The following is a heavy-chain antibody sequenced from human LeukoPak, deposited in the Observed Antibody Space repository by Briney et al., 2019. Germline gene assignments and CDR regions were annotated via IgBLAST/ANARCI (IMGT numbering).Heavy chain of an antibody. D-gene: IGHD3-22*01. V-gene: IGHV1-8*01. CDR1: GYTFTSYD. CDR2: MNPNSGNT. Sequence: ASVKVSCXASGYTFTSYDINWVRQANGQGLEWMGWMNPNSGNTGYAQKFQGRVTMTRNTSISTAYMELSSLRSEDTAVYYCARALRGVYYDSSGYSYWGQGTLVAVSS. J-gene: IGHJ4*02. CDR3: ARALRGVYYDSSGYSY.